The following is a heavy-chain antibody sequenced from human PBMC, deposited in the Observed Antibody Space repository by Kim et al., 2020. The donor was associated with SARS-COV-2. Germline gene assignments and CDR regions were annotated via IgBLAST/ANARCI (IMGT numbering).Heavy chain of an antibody. V-gene: IGHV4-34*01. CDR2: INHSGST. CDR1: GGSFSGYY. D-gene: IGHD1-7*01. CDR3: ARDDNWNYVVWFDP. Sequence: SETLSLTCAVYGGSFSGYYWSWIRQPPGKGLEWIGEINHSGSTNYNPSLKSRVTISVDTSKNQFSLKLSSVTAADTAVYYCARDDNWNYVVWFDPWRQGT. J-gene: IGHJ5*02.